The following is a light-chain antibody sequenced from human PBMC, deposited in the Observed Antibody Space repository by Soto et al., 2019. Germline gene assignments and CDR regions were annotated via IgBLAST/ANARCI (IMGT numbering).Light chain of an antibody. CDR3: CSYGGSFYV. Sequence: QSALTQPHSVSGSPGQSVAISCSGTSSDVGGYNYVSWYQQHPGKAPKLIIFGVNNRPSGVPDRFSGSKSGSTASLTISGLQAEDGADYYCCSYGGSFYVVGTGTKVTVL. CDR2: GVN. CDR1: SSDVGGYNY. V-gene: IGLV2-11*01. J-gene: IGLJ1*01.